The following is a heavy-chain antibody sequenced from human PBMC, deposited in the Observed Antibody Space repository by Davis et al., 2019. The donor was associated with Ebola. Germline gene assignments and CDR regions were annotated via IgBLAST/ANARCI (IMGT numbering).Heavy chain of an antibody. CDR3: ATSTYLPVY. J-gene: IGHJ4*02. CDR1: GFTFSSYW. Sequence: PGGSLRLSCEASGFTFSSYWMHWVRQAPGKGLVWVSRISGEGSTTNYADSVKGRFTISSDNAKNTLYLKMNSLRAEDTAVYYCATSTYLPVYWGQGTLVTVSS. D-gene: IGHD2/OR15-2a*01. CDR2: ISGEGSTT. V-gene: IGHV3-74*01.